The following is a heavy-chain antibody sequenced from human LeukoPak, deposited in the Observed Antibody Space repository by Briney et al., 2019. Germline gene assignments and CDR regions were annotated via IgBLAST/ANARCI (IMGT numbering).Heavy chain of an antibody. V-gene: IGHV1-8*01. J-gene: IGHJ6*02. D-gene: IGHD3-3*01. CDR2: MNPNSGNT. CDR1: GYTFTSYD. CDR3: ARFLEPIYYYYYYGMDV. Sequence: ASVKVSCKASGYTFTSYDINWVRQATGQGLEWMGWMNPNSGNTGYAQKFQGRVTMTRNTSISTAYMELSSLRSEGTAVYYCARFLEPIYYYYYYGMDVWGQGTTVTVSS.